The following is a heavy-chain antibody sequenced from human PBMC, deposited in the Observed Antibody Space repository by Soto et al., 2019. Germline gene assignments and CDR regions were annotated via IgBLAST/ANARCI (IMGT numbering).Heavy chain of an antibody. J-gene: IGHJ6*02. CDR3: VRGPRSGSDNGMDV. CDR2: ISPSSTYI. CDR1: GFTFSQYT. V-gene: IGHV3-21*02. D-gene: IGHD1-26*01. Sequence: EVQLVDSGGGLVKPGGSLRLSCAGSGFTFSQYTFNWVRQAPGKGLEWVSSISPSSTYINYADSMKGRLTISRDNDKNSLYLQMKSLTAEDTGIYYCVRGPRSGSDNGMDVWGQGTTVTVSS.